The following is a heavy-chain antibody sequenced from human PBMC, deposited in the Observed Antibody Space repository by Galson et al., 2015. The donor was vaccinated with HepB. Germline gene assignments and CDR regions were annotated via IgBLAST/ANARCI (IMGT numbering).Heavy chain of an antibody. V-gene: IGHV1-69*13. CDR3: AVGIAAAGTYNWFDP. CDR1: GGTFSSYA. CDR2: IIPIFGTA. J-gene: IGHJ5*02. Sequence: SVKVSCKASGGTFSSYAISWVRQAPGQGLEWMGGIIPIFGTANYAQKFQGRVTITADESTSTAYMELSSLRSEDTAVYYCAVGIAAAGTYNWFDPWGQGTLVTVPS. D-gene: IGHD6-13*01.